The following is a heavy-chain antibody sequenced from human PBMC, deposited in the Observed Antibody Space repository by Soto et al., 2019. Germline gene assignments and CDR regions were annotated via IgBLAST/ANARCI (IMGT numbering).Heavy chain of an antibody. Sequence: SSDTLSLTCTVSGGSINTFYWSWVRQPAGKGLEWIGRIFSSGSTSFNPSLESRVAMSVDTSKNHFSLNLSSVTAADMAVYYCAREGSYSAYNFAHGIQLWSFDFWGQGALVTVSS. J-gene: IGHJ4*02. CDR3: AREGSYSAYNFAHGIQLWSFDF. V-gene: IGHV4-4*07. CDR2: IFSSGST. CDR1: GGSINTFY. D-gene: IGHD5-12*01.